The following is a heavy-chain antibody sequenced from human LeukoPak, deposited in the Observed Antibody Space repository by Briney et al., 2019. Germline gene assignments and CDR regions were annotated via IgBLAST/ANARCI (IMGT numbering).Heavy chain of an antibody. V-gene: IGHV3-53*05. CDR1: GFTVSSNY. CDR2: LFSGGTT. D-gene: IGHD5-24*01. J-gene: IGHJ3*02. Sequence: GGSLRLSCAASGFTVSSNYMSWVRQAPGKGLEGVSLLFSGGTTYYADSVKGRFTISRDNSKNTLYLQMNSLRAEDTAVYYCARGGDGYNYAFDMWGQGTMVTVSS. CDR3: ARGGDGYNYAFDM.